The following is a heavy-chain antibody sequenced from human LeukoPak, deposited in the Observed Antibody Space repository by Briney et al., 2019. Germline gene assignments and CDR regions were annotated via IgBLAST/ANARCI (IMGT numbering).Heavy chain of an antibody. CDR2: IIPIFGTT. CDR3: ASGYYETPQEAFDI. CDR1: GGTFSSYA. Sequence: AASVKVSCKASGGTFSSYAISWVRQAPGQGLEWMGGIIPIFGTTNYARKFRGRVTLTADKSTRTAYMELSSLRSEDTAVYYCASGYYETPQEAFDIWGQGTMVTVSS. D-gene: IGHD3-22*01. J-gene: IGHJ3*02. V-gene: IGHV1-69*06.